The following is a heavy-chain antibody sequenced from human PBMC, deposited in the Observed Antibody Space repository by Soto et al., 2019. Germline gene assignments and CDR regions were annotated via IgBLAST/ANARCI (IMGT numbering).Heavy chain of an antibody. J-gene: IGHJ6*02. D-gene: IGHD3-3*01. V-gene: IGHV3-21*01. CDR1: GFSFSSYS. CDR2: ISSSSSYI. Sequence: GGSLRLSCAASGFSFSSYSMNGVRQAPGKWLEWVSSISSSSSYIYYADSVKGRFTISRDNAKNSLYLQMNSLRAEDTAVYYCASDQRDFWRGYYYYGMDVWGQGTTVTVS. CDR3: ASDQRDFWRGYYYYGMDV.